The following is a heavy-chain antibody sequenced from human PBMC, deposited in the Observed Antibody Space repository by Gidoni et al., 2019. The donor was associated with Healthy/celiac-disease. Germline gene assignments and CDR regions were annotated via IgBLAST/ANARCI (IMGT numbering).Heavy chain of an antibody. V-gene: IGHV3-23*01. D-gene: IGHD3-10*01. CDR3: AKAEGITMVRGVYYGMDV. Sequence: EVQLLESGGGLVQPGGSLRLSCAASGFTFSSYAMSWVRQAPGKGLEWVSAISGSGGSTYYADSVKGRFTISRDNSKNTLYLQMNSLRAEDTAVYYCAKAEGITMVRGVYYGMDVWGQGTTVTVSS. CDR2: ISGSGGST. CDR1: GFTFSSYA. J-gene: IGHJ6*02.